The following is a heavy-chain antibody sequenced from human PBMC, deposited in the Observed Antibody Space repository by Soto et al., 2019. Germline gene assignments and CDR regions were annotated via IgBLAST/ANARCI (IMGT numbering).Heavy chain of an antibody. D-gene: IGHD3-10*01. Sequence: QVQLQESGPGLVKPSQTLSLTCTVSGGSISSGGYYWSWIRQHPGKGREWIGYIYYSGSTYYNPSLKSRVTISVDTSKNQFSLKLSSVTAADTAVYYCARAPMVRGVIFQGLFDPWGQGTLVTVSS. CDR2: IYYSGST. J-gene: IGHJ5*02. V-gene: IGHV4-31*03. CDR3: ARAPMVRGVIFQGLFDP. CDR1: GGSISSGGYY.